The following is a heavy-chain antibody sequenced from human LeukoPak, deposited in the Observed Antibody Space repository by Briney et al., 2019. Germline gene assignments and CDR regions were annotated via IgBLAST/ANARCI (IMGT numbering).Heavy chain of an antibody. CDR2: IRYDGSDE. CDR3: VKDSKFQYIVDFYYYMDV. J-gene: IGHJ6*03. CDR1: AFSFSDYG. D-gene: IGHD5-12*01. Sequence: GGSLRLSCAASAFSFSDYGMHWVRQGPGKGREGVAFIRYDGSDEYYPDSVQGRFIISRDNSKNTLYLQMNSLRPEDTAVYYCVKDSKFQYIVDFYYYMDVWGEGTTVTVSS. V-gene: IGHV3-30*02.